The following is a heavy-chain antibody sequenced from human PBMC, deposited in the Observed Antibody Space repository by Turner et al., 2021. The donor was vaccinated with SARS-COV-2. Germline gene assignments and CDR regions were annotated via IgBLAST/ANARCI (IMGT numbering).Heavy chain of an antibody. J-gene: IGHJ4*02. D-gene: IGHD3-10*01. CDR1: GFTFSRYG. CDR3: AKGSWGYGSGRYPDY. CDR2: ISYDGSNK. Sequence: QVPLVESGGGVVQPGRSLRLSCAASGFTFSRYGIHWVRQAPGKGLEWVALISYDGSNKYYADSVKGRFTISRDNSKNTLERQMKRRRAEDTAVDYWAKGSWGYGSGRYPDYWGQGTLVTVSS. V-gene: IGHV3-30*18.